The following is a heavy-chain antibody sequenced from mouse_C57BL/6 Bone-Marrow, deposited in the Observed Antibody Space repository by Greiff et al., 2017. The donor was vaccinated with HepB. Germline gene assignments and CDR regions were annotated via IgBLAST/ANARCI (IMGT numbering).Heavy chain of an antibody. CDR1: GYTFTSYW. CDR3: AIYYGRGDYYAMDY. Sequence: QVQLQQPGAELVMPGASVKLSCKASGYTFTSYWMHWVKQRPGQGLEWIGEIDPSDSYTNYNQKFKGKSTLTVDKSSSSAYMQLSSLTSEDSAVYYCAIYYGRGDYYAMDYWGQGPSVPVSS. D-gene: IGHD1-1*01. V-gene: IGHV1-69*01. CDR2: IDPSDSYT. J-gene: IGHJ4*01.